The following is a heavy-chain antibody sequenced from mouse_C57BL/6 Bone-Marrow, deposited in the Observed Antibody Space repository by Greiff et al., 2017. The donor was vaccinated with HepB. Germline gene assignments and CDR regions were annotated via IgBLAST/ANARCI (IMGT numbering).Heavy chain of an antibody. J-gene: IGHJ2*01. CDR3: ARDHYGNFDY. CDR1: GFTFSDYY. V-gene: IGHV5-16*01. D-gene: IGHD2-1*01. Sequence: EVKLVESEGGLVQPGSSMKLSCTASGFTFSDYYMAWVRQVPEKGLEWVANINYDGSSTYYLDSLKSRFIISRDNAKNILYLQMSSLKSEDTATYYCARDHYGNFDYWGQGTTLTVSS. CDR2: INYDGSST.